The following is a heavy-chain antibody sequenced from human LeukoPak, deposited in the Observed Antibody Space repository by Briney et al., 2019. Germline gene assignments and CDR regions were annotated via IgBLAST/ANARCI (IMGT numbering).Heavy chain of an antibody. D-gene: IGHD3-10*01. V-gene: IGHV1-46*01. Sequence: ASVKVSCKASGYTFTSYYMHWVRQAPGQGLEWMGIINPSGGSTNYAQKFHGRVTLTRNTSTSTVYMELSSLRSEDTAVYYCARGRDYASGSYNYYYSMDVWGQGTTVTVSS. J-gene: IGHJ6*02. CDR2: INPSGGST. CDR1: GYTFTSYY. CDR3: ARGRDYASGSYNYYYSMDV.